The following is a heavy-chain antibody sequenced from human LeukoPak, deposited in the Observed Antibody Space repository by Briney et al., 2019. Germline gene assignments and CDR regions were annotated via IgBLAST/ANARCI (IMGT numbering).Heavy chain of an antibody. D-gene: IGHD1-26*01. CDR2: INHSGST. CDR3: ARERGSYHPPGLYYYYYYMDV. J-gene: IGHJ6*03. CDR1: GGSFSGYY. Sequence: PSETLSLTCAVYGGSFSGYYWSWIRQPPGKGLEWIGEINHSGSTNYNPSLKSRVTISVDKSKNQFSLKLSSVTAADTAVYYCARERGSYHPPGLYYYYYYMDVWGKGTTVTVSS. V-gene: IGHV4-34*01.